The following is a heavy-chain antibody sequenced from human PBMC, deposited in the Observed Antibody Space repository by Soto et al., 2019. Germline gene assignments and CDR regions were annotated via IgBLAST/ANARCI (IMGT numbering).Heavy chain of an antibody. J-gene: IGHJ5*02. V-gene: IGHV4-4*02. Sequence: SETLSLTCAVSSGSISSSNWWSWVRQPPGKGLEWIGEIYHSGSTNYNPSLKSRVTISVDKSKNQFSLKLSSVTAADTAVYYCASETVTNPPPYSFPWGQGTLVTVSS. CDR3: ASETVTNPPPYSFP. D-gene: IGHD4-17*01. CDR1: SGSISSSNW. CDR2: IYHSGST.